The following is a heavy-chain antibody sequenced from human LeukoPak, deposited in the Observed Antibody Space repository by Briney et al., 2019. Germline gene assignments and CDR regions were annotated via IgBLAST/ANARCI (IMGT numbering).Heavy chain of an antibody. V-gene: IGHV3-30*18. CDR1: GFTFSSYG. CDR3: AKGLWFGGMGVDY. Sequence: GGSPRLSCAASGFTFSSYGMHWVRQAPGKGLEWVAVISYDGSNKYYADSVKGRFTVSRDNSKNTLYLQMNSLRAEDTAVYYCAKGLWFGGMGVDYWGQGTLVTVSS. D-gene: IGHD3-10*01. CDR2: ISYDGSNK. J-gene: IGHJ4*02.